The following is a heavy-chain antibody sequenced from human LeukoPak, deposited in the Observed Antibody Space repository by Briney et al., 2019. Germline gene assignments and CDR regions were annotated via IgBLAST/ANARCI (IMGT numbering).Heavy chain of an antibody. CDR1: GFTFSSYE. Sequence: GGSLRLSCAASGFTFSSYEMNWVRQAPGKGLEWVSYISSSGSTIYYADSVEGRFTISRDNAKNSLYLQMNSLRAEDTAVYYCAPFMGLRLYWGQGTLVTVSS. J-gene: IGHJ4*02. CDR3: APFMGLRLY. D-gene: IGHD3-16*01. CDR2: ISSSGSTI. V-gene: IGHV3-48*03.